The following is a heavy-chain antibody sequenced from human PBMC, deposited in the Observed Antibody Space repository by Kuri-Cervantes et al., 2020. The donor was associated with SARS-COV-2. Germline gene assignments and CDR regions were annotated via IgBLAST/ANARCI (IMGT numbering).Heavy chain of an antibody. CDR2: IIPIFGTA. V-gene: IGHV1-69*13. CDR1: GGXXXSYA. D-gene: IGHD3-10*01. Sequence: SVKVSCKASGGXXXSYAIXWVRQAPGQGLEWMGGIIPIFGTANYAQKFQGRVTITADESTSTAYMELSSLRSEDTAVYYCARXXNGSGSYWXXFYGMDVWGQGTTVTVSS. J-gene: IGHJ6*02. CDR3: ARXXNGSGSYWXXFYGMDV.